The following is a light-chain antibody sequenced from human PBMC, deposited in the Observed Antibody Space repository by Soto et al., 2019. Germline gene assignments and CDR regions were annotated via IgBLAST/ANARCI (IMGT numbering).Light chain of an antibody. Sequence: QLVLTQPASVSGSPGQSITISCTGTSSDVGSYNLVSWYQQHPGKAPKLVIYEGSKRPSGFSNRFSGSKSGNTASLTISGLQAEDEADYYCCSYAGSSTYVFGTGTKLTVL. CDR2: EGS. V-gene: IGLV2-23*01. J-gene: IGLJ1*01. CDR3: CSYAGSSTYV. CDR1: SSDVGSYNL.